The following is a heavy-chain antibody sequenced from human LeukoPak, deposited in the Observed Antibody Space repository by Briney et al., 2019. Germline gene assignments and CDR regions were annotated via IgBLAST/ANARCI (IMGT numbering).Heavy chain of an antibody. Sequence: SETLSLTCAVYGGSFSGYYWSWIRQPPGKGLEWIGYIYYSGSTNYNPSLKSRVTISVDTSKNQFSLKLSSVTAADTAVYYCAREGFGGSYSNWFDPWGQGTLVTVSS. CDR2: IYYSGST. V-gene: IGHV4-59*01. J-gene: IGHJ5*02. CDR3: AREGFGGSYSNWFDP. CDR1: GGSFSGYY. D-gene: IGHD1-26*01.